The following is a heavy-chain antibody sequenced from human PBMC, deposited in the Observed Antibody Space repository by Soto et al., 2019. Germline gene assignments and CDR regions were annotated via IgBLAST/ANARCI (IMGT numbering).Heavy chain of an antibody. CDR3: ARRGSGSYYDY. CDR1: GFTFSSYA. J-gene: IGHJ4*02. V-gene: IGHV3-23*01. CDR2: ISGSGDST. D-gene: IGHD1-26*01. Sequence: EVQLLESGGGLVQPGGSLRLSCAASGFTFSSYAMRWVRQAPGKGLEWVSAISGSGDSTYYADSVKGRFTISRDNSKNTVYLQMNSLRVEDTAVYYCARRGSGSYYDYWGQGTLVTVSS.